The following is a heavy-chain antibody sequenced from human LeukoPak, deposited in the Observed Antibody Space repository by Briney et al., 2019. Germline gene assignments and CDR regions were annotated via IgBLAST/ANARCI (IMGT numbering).Heavy chain of an antibody. CDR3: ARDPDYYDSSGSSGYFDL. CDR2: IYYSGST. CDR1: GGSISRYY. V-gene: IGHV4-59*01. J-gene: IGHJ2*01. Sequence: SETLSLTCTVSGGSISRYYWSWIRQPPGMGLEWIGYIYYSGSTNYNPSLKSRVTISVDTSKNQFSLKLSSVTAADTAVYYCARDPDYYDSSGSSGYFDLWGRGTLVTVSS. D-gene: IGHD3-22*01.